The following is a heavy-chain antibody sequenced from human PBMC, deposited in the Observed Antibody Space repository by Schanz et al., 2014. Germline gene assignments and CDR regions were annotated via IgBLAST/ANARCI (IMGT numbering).Heavy chain of an antibody. D-gene: IGHD3-16*01. CDR2: ISHDGSNK. V-gene: IGHV3-30*03. CDR3: TRDRGALINHNDALDL. CDR1: GFTFTTFA. Sequence: EQVLESGGGFVQPGGSLRLSCATSGFTFTTFAMTWVRQAPGKGLEWVALISHDGSNKNSADSVKGRFTISRDNSKNTVYLQMNSLRSEDTAVYYCTRDRGALINHNDALDLWGQGTMVSVSS. J-gene: IGHJ3*01.